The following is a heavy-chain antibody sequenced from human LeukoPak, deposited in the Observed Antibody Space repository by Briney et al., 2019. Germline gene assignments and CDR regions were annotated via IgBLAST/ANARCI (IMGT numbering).Heavy chain of an antibody. CDR1: GGSISSYY. Sequence: SETLSLTCTVSGGSISSYYWSWLRQPPGKGLEWIGYIYYSGSTNYNPSLKSRVTISVDTSKNQFSLKLNSVTAADTAVYYCARGEGGYDRRFDYWGQGTLVTVSS. D-gene: IGHD5-12*01. CDR3: ARGEGGYDRRFDY. V-gene: IGHV4-59*01. CDR2: IYYSGST. J-gene: IGHJ4*02.